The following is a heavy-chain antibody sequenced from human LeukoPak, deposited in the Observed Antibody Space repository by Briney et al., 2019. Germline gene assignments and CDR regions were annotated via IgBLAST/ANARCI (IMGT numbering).Heavy chain of an antibody. Sequence: SGTLSLTCAVYGGSFSGYYWSWIRQPPGKGLEWIGEINHSGSTNYNPSLKSRVTISVDTSKNQFSLKLSSVTAADTAVYYCARGARRRWFDPWGQGTLVTVSS. CDR3: ARGARRRWFDP. V-gene: IGHV4-34*01. CDR1: GGSFSGYY. J-gene: IGHJ5*02. CDR2: INHSGST.